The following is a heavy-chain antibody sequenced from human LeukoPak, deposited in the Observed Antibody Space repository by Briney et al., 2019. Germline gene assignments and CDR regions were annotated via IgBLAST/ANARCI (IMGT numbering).Heavy chain of an antibody. D-gene: IGHD6-19*01. J-gene: IGHJ4*02. CDR2: MSGSGSST. CDR3: AKDAQGLVRGGIYFDF. Sequence: GGSLGLSCAASGFTFKTYAMNWVRQVPGKGPEWVSSMSGSGSSTDYADSVKGRFTISRDNSKNTLYLQMNSLRAEDTALYYCAKDAQGLVRGGIYFDFWGQGSLVTVSS. CDR1: GFTFKTYA. V-gene: IGHV3-23*01.